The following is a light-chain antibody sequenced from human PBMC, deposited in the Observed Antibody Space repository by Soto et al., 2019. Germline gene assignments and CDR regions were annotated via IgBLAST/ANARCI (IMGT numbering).Light chain of an antibody. Sequence: SSELTQPPSVSVAPGKTARITCGGNNIGSKSVHWYQQKPGQAPVLVIYYDSDRPSGIPERFSGSNSGNTATLPISRVEAGDEADYYCQVWYSSSDLLGVFGGGTQLTVL. CDR2: YDS. J-gene: IGLJ2*01. CDR1: NIGSKS. V-gene: IGLV3-21*04. CDR3: QVWYSSSDLLGV.